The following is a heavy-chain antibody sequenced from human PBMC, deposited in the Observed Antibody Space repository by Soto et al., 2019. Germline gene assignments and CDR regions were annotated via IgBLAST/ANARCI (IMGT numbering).Heavy chain of an antibody. D-gene: IGHD3-16*01. J-gene: IGHJ5*02. CDR3: ARGGRGSPVSVS. CDR1: GFTFSSYW. CDR2: IKQDGSEK. Sequence: GGSLRLSCAASGFTFSSYWMNWVRQAPGKGLEWVANIKQDGSEKNYVDSVKGRFTISRDNANNSLYLQMNSLRAEDTAVYYCARGGRGSPVSVSWGQGTLVTVSS. V-gene: IGHV3-7*03.